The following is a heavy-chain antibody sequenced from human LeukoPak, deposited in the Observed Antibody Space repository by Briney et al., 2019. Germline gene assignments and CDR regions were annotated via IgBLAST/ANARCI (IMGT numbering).Heavy chain of an antibody. J-gene: IGHJ4*02. D-gene: IGHD3-22*01. Sequence: GGSLRLSCAASGIPFSNYSLTWVRQAPGKGLVWVSSISGSSRYIHYSDSVRGRFSISRDNAKNSVYLQMDSLTADDTAVYYCARVNSALVVSSEGSWAGSLGFDHWGQRILVIVSS. CDR1: GIPFSNYS. V-gene: IGHV3-21*06. CDR2: ISGSSRYI. CDR3: ARVNSALVVSSEGSWAGSLGFDH.